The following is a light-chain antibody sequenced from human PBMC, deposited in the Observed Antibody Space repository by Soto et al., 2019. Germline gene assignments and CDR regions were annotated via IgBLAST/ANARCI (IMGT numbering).Light chain of an antibody. CDR2: WAS. CDR3: QQYYRSPAT. V-gene: IGKV4-1*01. Sequence: DLVMTQSPDSLAVSLGERATINCKSSQRVLYRSNNKNYFAWYQQKPGPPPKLLTYWASTRDSGVPDRCSGSGSGTEFTLTSSSRQAEDVEVYGCQQYYRSPATFGQGTKLEIK. J-gene: IGKJ2*01. CDR1: QRVLYRSNNKNY.